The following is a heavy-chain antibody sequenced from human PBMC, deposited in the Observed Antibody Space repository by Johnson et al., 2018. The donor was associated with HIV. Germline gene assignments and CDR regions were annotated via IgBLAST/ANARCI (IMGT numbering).Heavy chain of an antibody. CDR2: PYSVGNP. D-gene: IGHD6-13*01. V-gene: IGHV3-66*01. J-gene: IGHJ3*01. Sequence: VQLVESGGGLFQSGGSLLLSCRASRFSVSNYYMNWVRQAPGKGLAWVSVPYSVGNPYYAASLRARFTISRDNSKTTLYLQMSSLKVEETAMYYCARDGESQQLPLGDAFDVWGQGTMVIVSS. CDR1: RFSVSNYY. CDR3: ARDGESQQLPLGDAFDV.